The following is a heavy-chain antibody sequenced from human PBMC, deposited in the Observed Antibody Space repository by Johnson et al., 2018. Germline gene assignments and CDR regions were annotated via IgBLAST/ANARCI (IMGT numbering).Heavy chain of an antibody. Sequence: EQLGECGGGLVEPGGSLRLSCAASGFTFSSYSMNWVRQAPGKGLEWVSSISSSSSYIYYADPVKGRFTISRDNAENSLYLQRNSLRAEDKAVYYWARERSTVTFLDAFDIWGQGTMVTVSS. CDR1: GFTFSSYS. V-gene: IGHV3-21*01. J-gene: IGHJ3*02. CDR3: ARERSTVTFLDAFDI. CDR2: ISSSSSYI. D-gene: IGHD4-17*01.